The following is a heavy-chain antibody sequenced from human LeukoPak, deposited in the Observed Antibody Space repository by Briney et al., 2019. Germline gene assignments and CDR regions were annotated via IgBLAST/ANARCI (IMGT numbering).Heavy chain of an antibody. CDR3: AKRETGRARGY. V-gene: IGHV1-69*04. CDR2: IIPILGIA. Sequence: GASVKVSCKASGGTFSSYAISWVRQAPGQGLEWMGRIIPILGIANYAQKFQGRVTITADKSTGTAYMELSSLRSEDTAVYYCAKRETGRARGYWGQGTLVTVSS. D-gene: IGHD3-9*01. CDR1: GGTFSSYA. J-gene: IGHJ4*02.